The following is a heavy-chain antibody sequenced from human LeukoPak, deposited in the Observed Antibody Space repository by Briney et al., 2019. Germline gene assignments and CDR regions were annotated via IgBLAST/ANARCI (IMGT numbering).Heavy chain of an antibody. J-gene: IGHJ3*02. Sequence: SETLSLTCTVSGGSISSYYWSWIRQPPGKGLEWIGYIYYSGSTNYNSSLKSRVTISVDTSKNQFSLKLSSVTAADTAVYYCAVAPGASGLYDFWSGYYNSGAFDIWGQGTMVTVSS. CDR3: AVAPGASGLYDFWSGYYNSGAFDI. V-gene: IGHV4-59*12. CDR2: IYYSGST. D-gene: IGHD3-3*01. CDR1: GGSISSYY.